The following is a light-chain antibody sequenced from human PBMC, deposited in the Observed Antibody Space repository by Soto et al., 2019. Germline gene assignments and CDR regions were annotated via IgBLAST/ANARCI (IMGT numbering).Light chain of an antibody. Sequence: QSALTQPASVSGSPGQSITISCTGTSSDLGAYNYVSWYQQHPGKAPKLLIYEVTNRPSGVSDRFSGSKSGNTASLTISGLQAEDEANYYCNSYTTLSNRVFGTGTKLTVL. CDR2: EVT. J-gene: IGLJ1*01. V-gene: IGLV2-14*01. CDR3: NSYTTLSNRV. CDR1: SSDLGAYNY.